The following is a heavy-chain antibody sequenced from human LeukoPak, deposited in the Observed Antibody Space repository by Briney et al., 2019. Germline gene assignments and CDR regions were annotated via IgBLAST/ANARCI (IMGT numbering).Heavy chain of an antibody. CDR3: ARAEGYCSGGSCYPAGWFDP. J-gene: IGHJ5*02. CDR1: GYTFTGYY. CDR2: INPNSGGT. Sequence: ASVKVSCKASGYTFTGYYMHWVRQAPGQGLEWMGWINPNSGGTNYAQKFQGRVTMTRDTSISTAYMELSRLRSDDTAVYYCARAEGYCSGGSCYPAGWFDPWGQGTLVTVSS. V-gene: IGHV1-2*02. D-gene: IGHD2-15*01.